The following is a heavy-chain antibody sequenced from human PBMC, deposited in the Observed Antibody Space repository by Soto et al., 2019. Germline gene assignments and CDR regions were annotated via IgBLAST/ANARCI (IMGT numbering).Heavy chain of an antibody. CDR2: ISGSGGST. V-gene: IGHV3-23*01. J-gene: IGHJ6*02. Sequence: GGSLRLSCAASGFTFSSYAMSWVRQAPGKGLEWVSAISGSGGSTYYADSVKGRFTISRDNSKNTLYLQMNSLRAEDTAVYYCAKTGLPGYSSYYYYGMDVWGQGTTVTVSS. CDR3: AKTGLPGYSSYYYYGMDV. CDR1: GFTFSSYA. D-gene: IGHD6-13*01.